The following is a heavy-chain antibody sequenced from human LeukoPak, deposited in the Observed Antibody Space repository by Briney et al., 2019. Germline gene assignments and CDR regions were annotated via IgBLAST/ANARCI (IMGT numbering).Heavy chain of an antibody. D-gene: IGHD4-17*01. V-gene: IGHV3-23*01. CDR3: AKDQKTTVTTSLAS. CDR2: ISGSGGST. J-gene: IGHJ5*01. CDR1: GFTFSSYA. Sequence: GGSLRLSCAASGFTFSSYAMSWVRQAPGKGLEWVSAISGSGGSTYYADSVKGRFTISRDNSKNTLYLQMNSLRTEDTAVYYCAKDQKTTVTTSLASWGQGTLVTVSS.